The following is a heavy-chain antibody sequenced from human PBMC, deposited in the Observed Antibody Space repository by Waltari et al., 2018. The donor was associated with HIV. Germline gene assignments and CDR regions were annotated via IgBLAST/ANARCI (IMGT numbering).Heavy chain of an antibody. Sequence: ASGAGVVSSAAPPRLPCVLVRFTFATCTLRGFPQSPRKATEWVGFIRSLSYGGTSDYAASTKGRVIISRDDSQSVVYLDVTSLKSEDTGVYYCVRDSLPKCAAGSCYRKWGQGT. V-gene: IGHV3-49*02. CDR1: RFTFATCT. CDR3: VRDSLPKCAAGSCYRK. D-gene: IGHD2-2*01. CDR2: IRSLSYGGTS. J-gene: IGHJ1*01.